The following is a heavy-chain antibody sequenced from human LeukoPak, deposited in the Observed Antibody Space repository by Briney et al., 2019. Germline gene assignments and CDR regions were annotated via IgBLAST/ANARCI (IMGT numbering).Heavy chain of an antibody. J-gene: IGHJ4*02. CDR3: AAGGNPSDFDY. CDR2: IYHSGST. V-gene: IGHV4-38-2*01. D-gene: IGHD4-23*01. Sequence: SEPLSLTCAVSGYSISSGYYWGWIRQAPGKGLEWIGSIYHSGSTYYNPSLKSRVTISVDTSKNQFSLKLSSVTAADTAVYYCAAGGNPSDFDYWGQGTLVTVSS. CDR1: GYSISSGYY.